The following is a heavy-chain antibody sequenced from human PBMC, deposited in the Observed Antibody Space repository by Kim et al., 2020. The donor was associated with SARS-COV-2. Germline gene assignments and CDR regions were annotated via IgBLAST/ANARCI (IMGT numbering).Heavy chain of an antibody. J-gene: IGHJ4*02. CDR1: GFIFDDYA. CDR2: ISWNSGSR. V-gene: IGHV3-9*01. D-gene: IGHD3-22*01. Sequence: GGSLRLSCAASGFIFDDYAMHWVRQAPGKGLEWVSGISWNSGSRDYADSVKGRFTISRDNAKNSLYLQMNSLRAEDTALYYCAKDYDTSGRFTYYFDSWGQGTLVAVSS. CDR3: AKDYDTSGRFTYYFDS.